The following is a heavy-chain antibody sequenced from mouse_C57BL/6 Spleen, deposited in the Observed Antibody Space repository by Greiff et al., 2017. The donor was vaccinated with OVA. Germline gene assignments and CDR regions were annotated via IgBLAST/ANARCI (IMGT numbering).Heavy chain of an antibody. CDR2: IYPRDGST. CDR1: GYTFTSYD. CDR3: ARKDSDYFDY. J-gene: IGHJ2*01. V-gene: IGHV1-85*01. Sequence: VKLVESGPELVKPGASVELSCKASGYTFTSYDINWVKQRPGQGLEWIGWIYPRDGSTKYNEKFKGKATLTVDTSSSTAYMELHSLTSEDSAVYFCARKDSDYFDYWGQGTTLTVSS.